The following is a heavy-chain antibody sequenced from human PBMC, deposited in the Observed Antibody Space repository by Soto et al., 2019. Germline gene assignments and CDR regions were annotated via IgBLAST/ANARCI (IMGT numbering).Heavy chain of an antibody. CDR3: SRDSAASAASYSSEY. D-gene: IGHD6-25*01. V-gene: IGHV1-46*01. Sequence: NVSCKASGYKFINHYIHWVRQAPGVGLEWMGMTNPNGGGADYAQKFQGRVTMTTDTYASTVHMELSSLRSEDTAVYLCSRDSAASAASYSSEYLGQGLRVTFPQ. CDR2: TNPNGGGA. CDR1: GYKFINHY. J-gene: IGHJ4*02.